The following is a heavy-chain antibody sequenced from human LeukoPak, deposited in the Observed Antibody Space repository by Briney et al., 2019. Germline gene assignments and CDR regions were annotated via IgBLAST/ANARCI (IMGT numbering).Heavy chain of an antibody. CDR3: ARALGAFDI. CDR2: IYFSGRT. Sequence: SETLSLTCSVSGGSITGYYWTWIRQPPGKGLEWIGHIYFSGRTNYNLSLNSRITISVDTSKNQFSLKLSSVTAADTAVYYCARALGAFDIWGQGTMVTVSS. CDR1: GGSITGYY. V-gene: IGHV4-59*01. J-gene: IGHJ3*02.